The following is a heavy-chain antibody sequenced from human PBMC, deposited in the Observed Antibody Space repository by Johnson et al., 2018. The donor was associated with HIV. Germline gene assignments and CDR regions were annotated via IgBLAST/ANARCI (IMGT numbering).Heavy chain of an antibody. J-gene: IGHJ3*02. D-gene: IGHD1-26*01. V-gene: IGHV3-13*01. Sequence: VQLVESGGGLVQPGGSLRLSCAASGFTFSSYDMHWVRQATGKGLEWVSAIGTAGDTYYPGSVKGRFTSSRENAKNSLYLQMNSLRAGDTAVYYCARALGATYAFDIWGQGTMVTVSS. CDR2: IGTAGDT. CDR1: GFTFSSYD. CDR3: ARALGATYAFDI.